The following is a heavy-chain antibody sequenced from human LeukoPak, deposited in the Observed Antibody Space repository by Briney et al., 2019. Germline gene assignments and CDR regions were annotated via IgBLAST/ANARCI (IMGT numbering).Heavy chain of an antibody. CDR3: AKESTTTLGYDFWSGYPPGYYFDY. V-gene: IGHV3-23*01. Sequence: HPGGSLRLSCAASGFTFSSYAMSWVRQAPGKGLEWVSAISGSGGSTYYADSVKGRFTISRDNSKNTLYLQMNSLRAEDTAVYYCAKESTTTLGYDFWSGYPPGYYFDYWGQGTLVTVSS. D-gene: IGHD3-3*01. CDR1: GFTFSSYA. CDR2: ISGSGGST. J-gene: IGHJ4*02.